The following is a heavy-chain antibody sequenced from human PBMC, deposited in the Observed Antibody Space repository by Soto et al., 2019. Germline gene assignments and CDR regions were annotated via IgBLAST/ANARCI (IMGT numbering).Heavy chain of an antibody. CDR3: AREVGGRLVRGDMLLGHFDY. CDR1: GFTFGGHG. Sequence: GGSLRLSCEASGFTFGGHGMHWVRQAPGKGLEWVSLIWFDGSKKYYEDSVKGRFTISRDDSKYTLFLQMNSLRVEDTATYYCAREVGGRLVRGDMLLGHFDYWGQGTLVTVSS. CDR2: IWFDGSKK. D-gene: IGHD3-10*01. J-gene: IGHJ4*02. V-gene: IGHV3-33*01.